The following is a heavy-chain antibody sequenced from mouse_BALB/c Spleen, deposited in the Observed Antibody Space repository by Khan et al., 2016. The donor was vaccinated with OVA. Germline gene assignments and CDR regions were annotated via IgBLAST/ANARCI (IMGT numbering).Heavy chain of an antibody. CDR2: ISYSGTT. D-gene: IGHD1-1*01. V-gene: IGHV3-2*02. J-gene: IGHJ4*01. CDR1: GYSITSDYA. Sequence: EVQLVESGPGLVKPSQSLSLTCTVTGYSITSDYAWNWIRQFPGNKLEWMGYISYSGTTSYNPSLKSRISITRDTSKNQFFPQLNSVTSEDTATYYCARQNYYGYAMDYWGQGTSVTVSS. CDR3: ARQNYYGYAMDY.